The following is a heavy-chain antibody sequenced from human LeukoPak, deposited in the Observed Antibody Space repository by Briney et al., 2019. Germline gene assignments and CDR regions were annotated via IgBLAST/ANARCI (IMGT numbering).Heavy chain of an antibody. CDR3: ARHYYDSSGYVRGFEY. V-gene: IGHV1-2*02. CDR2: INPNSGGT. CDR1: GYTFTGYY. D-gene: IGHD3-22*01. Sequence: ASVKVSCKASGYTFTGYYMHWVRQAPGQGLEWMGWINPNSGGTNYAQKFQGRVTMTTDTSTSTAYMELRSLRSDDTAVYYCARHYYDSSGYVRGFEYWGQGTLVTVSS. J-gene: IGHJ4*02.